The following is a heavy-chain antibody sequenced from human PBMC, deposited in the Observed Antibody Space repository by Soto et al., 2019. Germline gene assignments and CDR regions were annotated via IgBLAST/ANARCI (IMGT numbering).Heavy chain of an antibody. D-gene: IGHD3-22*01. Sequence: PGGSLRLSCAASGFPFSSYAMSWVRQAPGKGLEWVSAISGSGGSTYYADSVKGRFTISRDNSKNTLYLQMNSLRAEDTAVYYCAKETYYYDSSGYYYGHYFDYWGQGALVTVSS. CDR1: GFPFSSYA. CDR3: AKETYYYDSSGYYYGHYFDY. J-gene: IGHJ4*02. V-gene: IGHV3-23*01. CDR2: ISGSGGST.